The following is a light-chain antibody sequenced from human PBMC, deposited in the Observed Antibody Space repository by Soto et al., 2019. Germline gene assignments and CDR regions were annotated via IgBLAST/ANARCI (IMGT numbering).Light chain of an antibody. V-gene: IGKV1-5*03. CDR3: QQYSTYPYI. J-gene: IGKJ2*01. CDR1: QTISSW. CDR2: KAS. Sequence: DIQMTQSPSTLSGSVGDRVTITCWASQTISSWLAWYQQKPGKAPKLLIYKASTLKSGVPSRFSGSGSGTEFTLTISSLQPDDFATYYCQQYSTYPYIFGQGTKVDIK.